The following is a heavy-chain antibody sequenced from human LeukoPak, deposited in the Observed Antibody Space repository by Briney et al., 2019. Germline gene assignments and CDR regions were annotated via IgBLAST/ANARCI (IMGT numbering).Heavy chain of an antibody. D-gene: IGHD1-26*01. V-gene: IGHV3-53*01. Sequence: PGGSLGLSCAASGFTVSSNYMSWVRQAPGKGLEWVSVTYSGGSTYYADSVKGRFTISRDSSKNTLYLQMSSLRAEDTAVYYCARKSIGTYYFDYWGQGTLVTVSS. CDR2: TYSGGST. CDR1: GFTVSSNY. CDR3: ARKSIGTYYFDY. J-gene: IGHJ4*02.